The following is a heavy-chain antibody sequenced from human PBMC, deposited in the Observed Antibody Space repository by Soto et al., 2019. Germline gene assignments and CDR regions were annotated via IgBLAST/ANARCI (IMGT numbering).Heavy chain of an antibody. J-gene: IGHJ6*03. Sequence: PSETLSLTCAVYGGSFSGYYWSWIRQPPGKGLEWIGEINHSGSTNYNPSLKSRVTISVDTSKNQFSLKLSSVTAADTAVYYCARRRPYSNTYYYMDVWGKGTTVT. CDR2: INHSGST. CDR3: ARRRPYSNTYYYMDV. V-gene: IGHV4-34*01. CDR1: GGSFSGYY. D-gene: IGHD4-4*01.